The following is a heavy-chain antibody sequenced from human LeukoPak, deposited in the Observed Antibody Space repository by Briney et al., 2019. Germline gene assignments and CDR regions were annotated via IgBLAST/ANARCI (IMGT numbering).Heavy chain of an antibody. Sequence: PGGSLRLSCAASGFIFSNYAMSWVRQAPGKGLEWVSAIGGRDSGTYYADSVRGRFTVSRDGPKNTLYLQMNTLRAEDTAVYYCAKWGDYDILTGYYDSDYWGQGTLVTVSS. D-gene: IGHD3-9*01. V-gene: IGHV3-23*01. CDR3: AKWGDYDILTGYYDSDY. CDR2: IGGRDSGT. CDR1: GFIFSNYA. J-gene: IGHJ4*02.